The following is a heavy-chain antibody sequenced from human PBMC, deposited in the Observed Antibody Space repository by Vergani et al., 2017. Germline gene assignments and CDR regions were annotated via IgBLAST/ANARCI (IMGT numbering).Heavy chain of an antibody. CDR3: ARGILTGCYKSAHPDY. V-gene: IGHV1-69*02. Sequence: QVQLVQSGAEVKKPGSSVKVSCKASGGTFSSYTISWVRQAPGQGLEWMGRIIPILGIANYAQKFQGRVTITADKSTSTAYMELSSLRSEDTAVYYCARGILTGCYKSAHPDYWGQGTLVTVSS. CDR1: GGTFSSYT. J-gene: IGHJ4*02. D-gene: IGHD3-9*01. CDR2: IIPILGIA.